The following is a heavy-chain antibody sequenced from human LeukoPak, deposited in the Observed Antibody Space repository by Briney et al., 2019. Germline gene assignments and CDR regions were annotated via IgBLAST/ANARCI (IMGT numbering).Heavy chain of an antibody. CDR3: AKEGGNTLCFDY. V-gene: IGHV3-23*01. CDR2: ISGSGGST. CDR1: GFTFSSYA. J-gene: IGHJ4*02. D-gene: IGHD4-23*01. Sequence: PGRSLRPSCAASGFTFSSYAMSWVRQAPRKRLEWVSAISGSGGSTYYADSVKGRFTISGDNSKNTLYLQMNSVRAEDTAVYYCAKEGGNTLCFDYWGQGTLVTVSS.